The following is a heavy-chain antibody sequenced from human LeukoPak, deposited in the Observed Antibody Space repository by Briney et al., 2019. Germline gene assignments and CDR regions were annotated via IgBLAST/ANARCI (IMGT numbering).Heavy chain of an antibody. J-gene: IGHJ4*02. D-gene: IGHD2-15*01. CDR3: AKERGHSKPFDY. CDR1: GFIFSYYG. V-gene: IGHV3-23*01. CDR2: ISDSGDAT. Sequence: GGSLRLSCEVSGFIFSYYGMNWVRQAPGKGLEWVSAISDSGDATYYADSVKGRFTISRDNSKSTLYLPMNNIRAEDTALYYCAKERGHSKPFDYWGQGTLVTVSS.